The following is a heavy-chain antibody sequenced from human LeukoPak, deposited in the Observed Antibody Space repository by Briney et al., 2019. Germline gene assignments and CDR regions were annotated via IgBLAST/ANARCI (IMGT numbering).Heavy chain of an antibody. Sequence: GGSLRLSCAPSGFTFSNYAMHWVRQAPGRGLEYVSAITENGGNTYYANSVKGRFTISRDNSANTLYLQMDSLRVEDMAVYYCARAGTAYYYDYWGQGTLVTVSS. V-gene: IGHV3-64*01. J-gene: IGHJ4*02. CDR2: ITENGGNT. CDR1: GFTFSNYA. CDR3: ARAGTAYYYDY. D-gene: IGHD3/OR15-3a*01.